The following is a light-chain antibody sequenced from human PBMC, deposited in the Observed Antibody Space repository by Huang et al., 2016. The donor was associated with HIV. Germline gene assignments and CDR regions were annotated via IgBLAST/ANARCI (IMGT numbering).Light chain of an antibody. CDR1: RSVLYSSNNKNY. CDR2: WAS. V-gene: IGKV4-1*01. J-gene: IGKJ3*01. Sequence: DILMTQSPDFLAVSLGERATVNCRSSRSVLYSSNNKNYLAWYKQKPGQPPKLLIHWASTRESGVPDRFSGSGSGTDFTLTISSLQAEDVAIYYCQQYYTTPFTFGPGTKVDIK. CDR3: QQYYTTPFT.